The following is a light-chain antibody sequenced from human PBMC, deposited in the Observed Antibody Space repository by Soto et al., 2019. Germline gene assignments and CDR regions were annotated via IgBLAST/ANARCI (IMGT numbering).Light chain of an antibody. CDR1: SSDVGTYDL. Sequence: QSALTQPASVSGSPGQSITISCTGTSSDVGTYDLVSWYQQHPGEAPKLMIYDDSKRPSGVSNRFSGSKSGNTASLTISGLHAEDEADYYCCSYAGGSTMIFGGGTKLTVL. V-gene: IGLV2-23*01. CDR3: CSYAGGSTMI. J-gene: IGLJ2*01. CDR2: DDS.